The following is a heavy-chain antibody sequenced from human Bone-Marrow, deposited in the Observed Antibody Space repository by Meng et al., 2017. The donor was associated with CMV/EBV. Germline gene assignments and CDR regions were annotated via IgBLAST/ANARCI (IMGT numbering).Heavy chain of an antibody. CDR3: TTGYCSRTSCTY. Sequence: GGSLRLSCAASGFTFSKAWMSWVRQAPGKGLEWVGRIKSKTDGGTTDYAAPVKGRFTISRDDSKNTLYLQMNSLKTEDTAVYYCTTGYCSRTSCTYWGQGTLVRLL. V-gene: IGHV3-15*01. D-gene: IGHD2-2*01. CDR1: GFTFSKAW. J-gene: IGHJ4*02. CDR2: IKSKTDGGTT.